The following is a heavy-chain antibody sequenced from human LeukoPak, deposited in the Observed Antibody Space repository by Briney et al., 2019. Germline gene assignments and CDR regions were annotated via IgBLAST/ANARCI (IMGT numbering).Heavy chain of an antibody. CDR3: ARGPYDFWSGDPGFDY. CDR2: IYTSGST. J-gene: IGHJ4*02. D-gene: IGHD3-3*01. CDR1: GGSISSGSYY. Sequence: PSETLSLTCTVSGGSISSGSYYWSWIRQPAGKGLEWIGRIYTSGSTNYNPSLKSRVTISVDTSKNQFSLKLSSVTAADTAVYYCARGPYDFWSGDPGFDYWGQGPLVTVSS. V-gene: IGHV4-61*02.